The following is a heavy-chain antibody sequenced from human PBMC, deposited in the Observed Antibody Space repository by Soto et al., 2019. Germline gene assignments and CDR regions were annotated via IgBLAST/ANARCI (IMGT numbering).Heavy chain of an antibody. J-gene: IGHJ4*02. CDR3: AKGGMTTVTLFDY. Sequence: PGGSLRLSWAVSGFTFNSYAMSWVRQAPGKGLEWVSTISGSGAATYYADSVRGRFTISRDNSGNTLYLEIDSLRAEDTAVYYCAKGGMTTVTLFDYWGQGTLVTVSS. D-gene: IGHD4-17*01. CDR2: ISGSGAAT. V-gene: IGHV3-23*01. CDR1: GFTFNSYA.